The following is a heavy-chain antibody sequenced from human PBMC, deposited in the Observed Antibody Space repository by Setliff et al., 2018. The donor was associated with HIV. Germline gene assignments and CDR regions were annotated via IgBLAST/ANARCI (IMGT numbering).Heavy chain of an antibody. CDR3: ANSGYDRLMLY. Sequence: PGGSLRLSCEASGFTFSRYSFNWVRQAPGKGLEWVAVISYDGSNKYYADSVKGRFTISRDNSKNTLYLQMNSLRAEDTAVYYCANSGYDRLMLYWGQGTLVTVSS. J-gene: IGHJ4*02. CDR2: ISYDGSNK. V-gene: IGHV3-30*01. CDR1: GFTFSRYS. D-gene: IGHD5-12*01.